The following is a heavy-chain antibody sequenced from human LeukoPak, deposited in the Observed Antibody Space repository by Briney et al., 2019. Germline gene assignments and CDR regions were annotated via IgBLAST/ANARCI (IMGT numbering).Heavy chain of an antibody. CDR1: GCSISSYY. V-gene: IGHV4-4*07. Sequence: SETLSLTCTVSGCSISSYYWSWIRQLAGKGLEWIGRYHTSGSTNYNPSLKSRVTMSADTSKNQFSLQLSSVTAADTAVYYCARDTYYYDSSGYSNIDYWGQGTLVTVSS. CDR2: YHTSGST. J-gene: IGHJ4*02. D-gene: IGHD3-22*01. CDR3: ARDTYYYDSSGYSNIDY.